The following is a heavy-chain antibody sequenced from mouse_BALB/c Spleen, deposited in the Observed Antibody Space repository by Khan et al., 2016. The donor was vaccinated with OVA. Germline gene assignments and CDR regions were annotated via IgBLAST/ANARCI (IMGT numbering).Heavy chain of an antibody. J-gene: IGHJ2*01. D-gene: IGHD1-1*01. V-gene: IGHV3-2*02. CDR1: SYSITSDYA. CDR3: ARSVTITTVVATDFDY. CDR2: ISYSGRT. Sequence: EVQLQESGPGLVKPSQSLSLTCTVTSYSITSDYAWNWIRQFPGNKLEWMGYISYSGRTSYNPSLKSRISITRDTSKNQFFLLLNSVTTVDTATXYCARSVTITTVVATDFDYWGPGTTLPVSS.